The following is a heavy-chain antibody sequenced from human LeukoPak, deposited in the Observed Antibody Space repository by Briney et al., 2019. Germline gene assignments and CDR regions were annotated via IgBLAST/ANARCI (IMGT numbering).Heavy chain of an antibody. Sequence: QAGGSLRLSCAASGFTFSSYAMSWVRQAPGKGLEWVSAISGSGGSTYYADSVKGRFTISRDNSKNTLYLQMNSLRAEDTAVYYCAKDYFSDFWSGCTFDYWGQGTLVTVSS. CDR1: GFTFSSYA. CDR3: AKDYFSDFWSGCTFDY. J-gene: IGHJ4*02. V-gene: IGHV3-23*01. CDR2: ISGSGGST. D-gene: IGHD3-3*01.